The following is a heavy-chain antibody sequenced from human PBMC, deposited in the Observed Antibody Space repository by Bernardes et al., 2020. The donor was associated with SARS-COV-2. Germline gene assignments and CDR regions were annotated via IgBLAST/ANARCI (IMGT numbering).Heavy chain of an antibody. CDR1: GFTFSSYW. D-gene: IGHD3-10*01. CDR3: ARGHFGVRRVIISRPIVYGMDV. V-gene: IGHV3-74*01. CDR2: INSDGIST. J-gene: IGHJ6*02. Sequence: SLRLSCAPSGFTFSSYWMHWVRQAPGTGLVWVSRINSDGISTSYADSVKVRLTISRDNAKNTLYRQMNSLRAEDTAVYYCARGHFGVRRVIISRPIVYGMDVWGQGTTVTVSS.